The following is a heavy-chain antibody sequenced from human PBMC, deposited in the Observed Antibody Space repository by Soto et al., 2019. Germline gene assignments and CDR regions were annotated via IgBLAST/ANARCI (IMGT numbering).Heavy chain of an antibody. J-gene: IGHJ6*02. CDR3: ARDPLTYYYDSSGYPEDYYYYGMDV. CDR2: IIPILGIA. CDR1: GGTFSSYT. V-gene: IGHV1-69*08. D-gene: IGHD3-22*01. Sequence: QVQLVQSGAEVKKPGSSVKVCCKASGGTFSSYTISWVRQAPGQGLEWMGRIIPILGIANYAQKFQGRVTITADKSTSTAYMELSSLRSEDTAVYYCARDPLTYYYDSSGYPEDYYYYGMDVWGQGTTVTVSS.